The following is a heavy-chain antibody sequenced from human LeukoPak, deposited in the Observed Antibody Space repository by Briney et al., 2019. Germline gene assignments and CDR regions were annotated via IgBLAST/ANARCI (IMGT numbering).Heavy chain of an antibody. CDR1: GGSISSGDYY. J-gene: IGHJ4*02. V-gene: IGHV4-30-4*08. CDR2: IYYSGST. Sequence: SETLSLTCTVSGGSISSGDYYWSWIRRPPGKGLEWIGYIYYSGSTYYNPSLKSRVTISVDTSKNQFSLKLSSVTAADTAVYYCASSTTGLFDYWGQGTLVTVSS. D-gene: IGHD4-11*01. CDR3: ASSTTGLFDY.